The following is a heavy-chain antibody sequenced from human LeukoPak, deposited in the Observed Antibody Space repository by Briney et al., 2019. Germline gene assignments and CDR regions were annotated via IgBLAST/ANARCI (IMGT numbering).Heavy chain of an antibody. CDR3: THGGGQYFDY. J-gene: IGHJ4*02. CDR1: GLTLSTVW. CDR2: IKSKTVGGTT. D-gene: IGHD2-15*01. V-gene: IGHV3-15*07. Sequence: NPGGSLRLSCAVSGLTLSTVWMNWVRQAPGKGLEWVGLIKSKTVGGTTDFAATVKGRFTMSRDDSKNTLYLQMNSLTSEDTAVYYCTHGGGQYFDYWGQGTLVTVSS.